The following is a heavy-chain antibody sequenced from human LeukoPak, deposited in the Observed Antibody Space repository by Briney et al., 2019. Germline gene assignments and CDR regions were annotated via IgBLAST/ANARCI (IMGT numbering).Heavy chain of an antibody. V-gene: IGHV4-4*07. Sequence: SETLSLTCTVSGGSISSQYWSWIRQPAGKGLEWIGRIYASGSTNYSPSLKSRVTMSVDTSKNQFSLKLSSVTAADTAVFYCTKDTYCSGNTCTGGPGDYWGQGILVTVSS. CDR1: GGSISSQY. D-gene: IGHD2-15*01. CDR2: IYASGST. J-gene: IGHJ4*02. CDR3: TKDTYCSGNTCTGGPGDY.